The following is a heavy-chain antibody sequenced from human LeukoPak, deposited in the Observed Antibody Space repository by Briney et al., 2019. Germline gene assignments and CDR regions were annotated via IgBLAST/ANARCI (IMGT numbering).Heavy chain of an antibody. CDR1: GFTFSSYG. CDR2: ISIGNTYI. J-gene: IGHJ2*01. CDR3: AGSDTIGYLPREWDYWYFDR. D-gene: IGHD3-22*01. Sequence: GGSLRLSCAASGFTFSSYGMHWVRQAPGKGLEWVSSISIGNTYIYYADSVKGRFTISRDNAKNSLYLQLNSLRAEDTAVYYCAGSDTIGYLPREWDYWYFDRWGRGTLVTVSS. V-gene: IGHV3-21*03.